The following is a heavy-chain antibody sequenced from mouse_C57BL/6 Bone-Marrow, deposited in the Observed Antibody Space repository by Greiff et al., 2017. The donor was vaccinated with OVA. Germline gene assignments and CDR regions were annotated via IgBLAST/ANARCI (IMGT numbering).Heavy chain of an antibody. CDR1: GYTFTSYW. CDR2: IDPSDSYT. Sequence: QVQLKQPGAELVMPGASVKLSCKASGYTFTSYWMHWVKQRPGQGLEWIGEIDPSDSYTNYNQKFKGKSTLTVDKSSSTAYMQLSSLTSEDSAVYSGAGVPASNYYAMAYWGKGTSVTVPS. D-gene: IGHD6-1*01. CDR3: AGVPASNYYAMAY. V-gene: IGHV1-69*01. J-gene: IGHJ4*01.